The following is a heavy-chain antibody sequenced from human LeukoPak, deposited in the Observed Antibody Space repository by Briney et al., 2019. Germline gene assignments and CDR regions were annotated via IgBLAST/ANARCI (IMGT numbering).Heavy chain of an antibody. CDR1: GFTLTNFW. D-gene: IGHD2-2*01. Sequence: PGGSLRLSCAASGFTLTNFWMSWVPQAPGKGLEWGANIKQDGSEEYYVASVKGRFTLSREHAKSTVYLQMNTLRVEDTAVYYCAKMVIFCSSASCYFKGGAFDIWGQGTVVTVSS. CDR3: AKMVIFCSSASCYFKGGAFDI. V-gene: IGHV3-7*01. CDR2: IKQDGSEE. J-gene: IGHJ3*02.